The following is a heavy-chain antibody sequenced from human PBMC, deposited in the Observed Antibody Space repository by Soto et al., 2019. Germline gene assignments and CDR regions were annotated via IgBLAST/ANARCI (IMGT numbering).Heavy chain of an antibody. J-gene: IGHJ4*02. Sequence: GESLKISCKGSGYSFISYWIVWVRQMTGKGLEWMGIIYPGDSDTRYSPSFQGQVTISADKSISTAYLQWSSLKASDTAMYYCARLPLTITIFGVVIECGFDYWGQGTLVTVSS. CDR1: GYSFISYW. V-gene: IGHV5-51*01. CDR2: IYPGDSDT. CDR3: ARLPLTITIFGVVIECGFDY. D-gene: IGHD3-3*01.